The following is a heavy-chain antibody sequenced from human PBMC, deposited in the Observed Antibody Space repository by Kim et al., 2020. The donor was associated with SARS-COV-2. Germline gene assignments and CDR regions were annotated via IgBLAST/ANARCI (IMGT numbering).Heavy chain of an antibody. V-gene: IGHV3-23*01. D-gene: IGHD1-26*01. Sequence: ADSVKGRFTNSRDNSKNTLYLQMNSLRAEDTAVYYWASIESITSGSYLRYWGQGTLVTVSA. CDR3: ASIESITSGSYLRY. J-gene: IGHJ4*02.